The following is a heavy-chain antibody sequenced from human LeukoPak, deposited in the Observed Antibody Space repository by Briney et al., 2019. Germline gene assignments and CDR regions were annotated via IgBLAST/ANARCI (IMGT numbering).Heavy chain of an antibody. J-gene: IGHJ4*02. Sequence: ASVKVSCKASGYTFTGYYMHWVRQAPGQGLEWMGWINPNSGGTNYAQKFQGRVTMTRDTSISTAYMELSRLRSDHTAVYYCARDAEKYSSSSTDYWGQGTLVTVSS. D-gene: IGHD6-6*01. V-gene: IGHV1-2*02. CDR1: GYTFTGYY. CDR3: ARDAEKYSSSSTDY. CDR2: INPNSGGT.